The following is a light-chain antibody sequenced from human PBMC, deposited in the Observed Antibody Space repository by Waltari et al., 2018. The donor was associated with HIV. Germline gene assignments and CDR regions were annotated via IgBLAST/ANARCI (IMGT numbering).Light chain of an antibody. J-gene: IGLJ2*01. CDR3: QVWDRSYKEAV. Sequence: SYVLTQAPSVSVAPGPTATISCGNIRRNSVQWYRQKPGRAPLLVVLDDVDRSSGIPARFSGARSGERATLTIRGVEAGDEADYYCQVWDRSYKEAVFGGGT. V-gene: IGLV3-21*02. CDR2: DDV. CDR1: NIRRNS.